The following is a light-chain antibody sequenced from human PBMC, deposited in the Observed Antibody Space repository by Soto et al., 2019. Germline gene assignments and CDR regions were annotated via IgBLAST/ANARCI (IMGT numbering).Light chain of an antibody. Sequence: QSVLTQPPSASGSPGQSVTISCTGTSSDVGGYNYVSWYQLRPGIAPKLMIYEVSKLPSGVPDRFSGSKSGNTASLTVSGLQAEGEADYYCSSYAGSTYVFGTGSKLTVL. V-gene: IGLV2-8*01. J-gene: IGLJ1*01. CDR2: EVS. CDR1: SSDVGGYNY. CDR3: SSYAGSTYV.